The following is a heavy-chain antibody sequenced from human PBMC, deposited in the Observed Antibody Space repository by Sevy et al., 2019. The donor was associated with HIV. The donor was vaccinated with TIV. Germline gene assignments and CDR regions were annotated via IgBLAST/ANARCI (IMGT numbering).Heavy chain of an antibody. Sequence: GGSLRLSCAASAFTFSSYSMNWVRQAPGKGLEWVSSISSSSSYIYYADSVKGRFTISRDNAKNSLYLQMNSLRAEDTAVYYCASGPTYGSGTYWGQGTLVTVSS. D-gene: IGHD3-10*01. CDR2: ISSSSSYI. V-gene: IGHV3-21*01. J-gene: IGHJ4*02. CDR1: AFTFSSYS. CDR3: ASGPTYGSGTY.